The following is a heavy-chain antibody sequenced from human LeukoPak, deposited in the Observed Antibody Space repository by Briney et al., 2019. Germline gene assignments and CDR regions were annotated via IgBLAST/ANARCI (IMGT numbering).Heavy chain of an antibody. D-gene: IGHD4-17*01. V-gene: IGHV3-30*03. Sequence: GGSLRLSCEVSGFIFRNYGMHWVRQAPGKGLEWVAVISYDGSNKYYADSVKGRFTISRDNSKNTLYLQMNSLRAEDTAVYYCARPQYGDFDYWGQGTLVTVSS. CDR1: GFIFRNYG. J-gene: IGHJ4*02. CDR2: ISYDGSNK. CDR3: ARPQYGDFDY.